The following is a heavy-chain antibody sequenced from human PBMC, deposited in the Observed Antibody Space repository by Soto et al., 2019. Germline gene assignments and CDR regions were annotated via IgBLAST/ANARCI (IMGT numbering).Heavy chain of an antibody. V-gene: IGHV4-30-4*01. CDR2: IYYSGST. D-gene: IGHD1-26*01. CDR3: ARAVRGSYYAY. CDR1: GGSISSGDYY. J-gene: IGHJ4*02. Sequence: QVQLQESGPGLVKPSQTLSLTCTVSGGSISSGDYYWSWIHQPPGKGLEWIGYIYYSGSTYYNPSLKSRVTISVHTSKNQFSLTLSSVTAADTAVYYCARAVRGSYYAYWGQGTLVTVSS.